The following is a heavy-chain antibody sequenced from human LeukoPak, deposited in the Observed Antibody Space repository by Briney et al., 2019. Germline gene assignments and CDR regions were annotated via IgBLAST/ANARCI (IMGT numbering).Heavy chain of an antibody. CDR3: AKRDNFYYYYGMDV. CDR1: GGTFSSYA. Sequence: SVTVSCTASGGTFSSYAISWVRQAPGQGLEWMGGIIPIFGTANYAQKFQGRVTITADKSTSTAYMELSSLRSEDTAVYYCAKRDNFYYYYGMDVWGKGTTVTVSS. V-gene: IGHV1-69*06. CDR2: IIPIFGTA. D-gene: IGHD1-20*01. J-gene: IGHJ6*04.